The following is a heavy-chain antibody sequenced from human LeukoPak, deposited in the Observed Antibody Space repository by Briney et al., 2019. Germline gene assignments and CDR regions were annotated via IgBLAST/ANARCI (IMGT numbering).Heavy chain of an antibody. CDR3: SRDRLGGLDL. J-gene: IGHJ5*02. CDR2: IKPDGSQK. CDR1: GFNFSGYW. V-gene: IGHV3-7*01. Sequence: GGSLRLSCAASGFNFSGYWMSWVRQAPGKGLEWVANIKPDGSQKYYVDSVKGRFTISRDNAKNSVYLQMTSLRPEDTAVYYCSRDRLGGLDLWGQGTLVTVSS. D-gene: IGHD5-12*01.